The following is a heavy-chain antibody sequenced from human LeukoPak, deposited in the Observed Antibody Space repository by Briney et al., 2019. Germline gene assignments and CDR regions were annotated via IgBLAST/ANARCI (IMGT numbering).Heavy chain of an antibody. CDR3: ARWALYYNYYMDV. CDR2: IGSSSNTI. CDR1: GFTFSSYT. J-gene: IGHJ6*03. V-gene: IGHV3-48*01. Sequence: SGGSLRLSCAASGFTFSSYTMNWVRQAPGKGLEWVSYIGSSSNTIYYADSVKGRFTISRDNAKNSLYLQMNSLRAEDTAVYYCARWALYYNYYMDVWGKGTTVTVSS. D-gene: IGHD3-10*01.